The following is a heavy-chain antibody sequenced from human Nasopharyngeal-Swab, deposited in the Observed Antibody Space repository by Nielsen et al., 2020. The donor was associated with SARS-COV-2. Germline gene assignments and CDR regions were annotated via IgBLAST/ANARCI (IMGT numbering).Heavy chain of an antibody. V-gene: IGHV3-33*08. CDR1: GFTFSSYG. D-gene: IGHD3-22*01. Sequence: GESLKISCAASGFTFSSYGMHWVRQAPGKGLEWVAVIWYDGSNKYYADSVKGRFTISRDNAKNSLYLQMNSLRAEDTAVYYCARGNYYDSSGYHDYWGQGTLVTVSS. J-gene: IGHJ4*02. CDR3: ARGNYYDSSGYHDY. CDR2: IWYDGSNK.